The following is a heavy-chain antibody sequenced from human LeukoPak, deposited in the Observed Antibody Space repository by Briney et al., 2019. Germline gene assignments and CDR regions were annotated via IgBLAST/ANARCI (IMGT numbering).Heavy chain of an antibody. CDR2: IYSGGST. Sequence: GGSLRLSCAASGFTVSSNYMSWVRQAPGKGLEWVSVIYSGGSTYYADSVKGRFTISRGNSKNTLYLQMNSLRAEDTAVYYCARVPKQHFDYWGQGTLVTVSS. D-gene: IGHD6-13*01. CDR3: ARVPKQHFDY. CDR1: GFTVSSNY. J-gene: IGHJ4*02. V-gene: IGHV3-66*01.